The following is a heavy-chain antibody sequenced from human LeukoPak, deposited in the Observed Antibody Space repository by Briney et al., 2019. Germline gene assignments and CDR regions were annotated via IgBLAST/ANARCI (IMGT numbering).Heavy chain of an antibody. V-gene: IGHV3-23*01. Sequence: GGTLRLSCAASGFTFSSYAMSWVRQAPGKGLEWVSAISGSGGSTYYADSVKGRFTISRDNSKNTLYLQMNSLRAEDTAVYYCAKGLSGFGRSIAVASTWGQGTLVTVSS. CDR3: AKGLSGFGRSIAVAST. D-gene: IGHD6-19*01. J-gene: IGHJ4*02. CDR1: GFTFSSYA. CDR2: ISGSGGST.